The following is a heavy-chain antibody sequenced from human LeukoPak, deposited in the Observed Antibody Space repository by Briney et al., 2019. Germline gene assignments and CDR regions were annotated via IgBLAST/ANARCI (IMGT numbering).Heavy chain of an antibody. CDR1: GFTVSSNY. V-gene: IGHV3-53*01. CDR3: AKDLKGYSYGYGYYFDY. CDR2: IYSGGST. D-gene: IGHD5-18*01. Sequence: GGSLRLSCAASGFTVSSNYMSWVRQAPGKGLEWVSVIYSGGSTYYADSVKGRFTISRDNSKNTLYLQMNSLRAEDTAVYYCAKDLKGYSYGYGYYFDYWGQGTLVTVSS. J-gene: IGHJ4*02.